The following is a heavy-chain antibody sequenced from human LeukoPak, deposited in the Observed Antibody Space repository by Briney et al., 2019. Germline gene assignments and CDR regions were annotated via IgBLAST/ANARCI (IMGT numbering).Heavy chain of an antibody. J-gene: IGHJ4*02. V-gene: IGHV3-23*01. CDR3: ARLTVRGVIGRNY. Sequence: GGSLRLSCAASGFTFSSYAVSWVRQAPGKGLEWVSAISGSGGSTYYADSVKGRFTISRDNSKNTLYLQMNSLRAEDTAVYYCARLTVRGVIGRNYWGQGTLVTVSS. CDR1: GFTFSSYA. CDR2: ISGSGGST. D-gene: IGHD3-16*02.